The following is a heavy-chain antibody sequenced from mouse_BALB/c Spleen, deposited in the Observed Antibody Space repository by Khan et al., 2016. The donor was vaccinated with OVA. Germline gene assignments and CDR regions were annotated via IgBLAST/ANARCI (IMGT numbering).Heavy chain of an antibody. Sequence: QVQLKQSGAELARPGATVRISCKASGYTFTSNTMNWIKQTPGQGLEWIGYINPRSGYTNYIHNFKDQVTLTADTSSSTAYMQLSSLTSEDSAVYYCARRTTGYTMDSWGQGTSVTVSS. CDR1: GYTFTSNT. D-gene: IGHD2-14*01. V-gene: IGHV1-4*01. CDR3: ARRTTGYTMDS. CDR2: INPRSGYT. J-gene: IGHJ4*01.